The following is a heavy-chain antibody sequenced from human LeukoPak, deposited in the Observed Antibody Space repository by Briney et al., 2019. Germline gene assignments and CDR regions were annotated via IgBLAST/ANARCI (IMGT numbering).Heavy chain of an antibody. V-gene: IGHV4-30-4*01. CDR3: ARAIRLYGDYSFDP. J-gene: IGHJ5*02. D-gene: IGHD4-17*01. CDR2: IYYSGST. CDR1: GGSISSGDYY. Sequence: SQTLSLTCTVSGGSISSGDYYWSWIRQPPGKGLEWIGYIYYSGSTYYNPSLKSRVTISVDTSKNQLSLKLSSVTAADTAVYYCARAIRLYGDYSFDPWGQGTLVTVSS.